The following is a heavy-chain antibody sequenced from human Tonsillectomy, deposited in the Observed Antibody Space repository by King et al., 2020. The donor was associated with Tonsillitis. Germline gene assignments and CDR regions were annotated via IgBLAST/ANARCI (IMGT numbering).Heavy chain of an antibody. V-gene: IGHV3-49*04. J-gene: IGHJ6*04. CDR2: IRTHNYVGQQ. D-gene: IGHD2-15*01. Sequence: VQLVESGGGLVQPGRSLRLSCTGSGFSFGDYAGGWVRQPPGEGLEWVCFIRTHNYVGQQEYSAFVKGRFTTSRDDFKSIAYLQMNSLKTEYTAVYYCARGVDPLGVWGIGTTVTVSS. CDR3: ARGVDPLGV. CDR1: GFSFGDYA.